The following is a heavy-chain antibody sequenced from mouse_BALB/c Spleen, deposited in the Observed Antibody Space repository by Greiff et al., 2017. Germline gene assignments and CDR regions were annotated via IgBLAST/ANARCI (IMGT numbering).Heavy chain of an antibody. CDR1: GYSITSDYA. D-gene: IGHD6-5*01. J-gene: IGHJ4*01. CDR2: ISYSGST. CDR3: ARSLGYAMDY. V-gene: IGHV3-2*02. Sequence: EVQLQQSGPGLVKPSQSLSLTCTVTGYSITSDYAWNWIRQFPGNKLEWMSYISYSGSTSYNPSLKSRISITRDTSKNQFFLQLNSVTTEDTATYYCARSLGYAMDYWGQGTSVTVSS.